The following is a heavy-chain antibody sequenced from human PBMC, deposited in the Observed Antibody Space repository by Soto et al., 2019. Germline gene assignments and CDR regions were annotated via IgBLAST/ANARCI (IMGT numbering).Heavy chain of an antibody. J-gene: IGHJ5*02. Sequence: PSETLSLTCAVFGGSFSGYYWSWIRQPPGKGLEWIGEINHRGSTNYNPSLKSRVTISVDTSKNQFSLKLTSVTAADTAVYYCATTNWNHIWFDPWGQGTLVTVSS. CDR2: INHRGST. V-gene: IGHV4-34*01. D-gene: IGHD1-1*01. CDR3: ATTNWNHIWFDP. CDR1: GGSFSGYY.